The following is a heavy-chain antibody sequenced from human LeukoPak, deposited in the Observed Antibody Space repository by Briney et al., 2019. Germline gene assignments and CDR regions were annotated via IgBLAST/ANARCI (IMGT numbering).Heavy chain of an antibody. CDR1: GYTLTSYY. CDR3: ARGDAVAGVFDY. J-gene: IGHJ4*02. V-gene: IGHV1-18*01. CDR2: ISAYNGNT. D-gene: IGHD6-19*01. Sequence: ASVKVSCKASGYTLTSYYITWVRQAPGQGLEWMGCISAYNGNTNYAQKLQGRVTMTTDTSTSTAYMELRSLRSDDTAVYYCARGDAVAGVFDYWGQGTLVTASS.